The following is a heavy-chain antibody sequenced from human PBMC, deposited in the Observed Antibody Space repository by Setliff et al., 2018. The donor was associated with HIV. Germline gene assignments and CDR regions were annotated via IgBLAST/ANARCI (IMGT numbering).Heavy chain of an antibody. D-gene: IGHD3-10*01. CDR2: IYYSGST. CDR3: ARDPSRGFGEFFDY. CDR1: GGSISSAAYY. J-gene: IGHJ4*02. Sequence: PSETLSLTCTVSGGSISSAAYYWSWSRQHPGKGLEWIGHIYYSGSTYYNPSLKSRVTISVDTSKNQFSLKLSSVTAADTAVYYCARDPSRGFGEFFDYWGQGTLVTVSS. V-gene: IGHV4-31*03.